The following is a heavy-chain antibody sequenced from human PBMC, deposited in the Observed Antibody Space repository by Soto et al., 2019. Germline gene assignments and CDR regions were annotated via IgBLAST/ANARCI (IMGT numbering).Heavy chain of an antibody. D-gene: IGHD3-10*01. Sequence: SETLSLTCTVSGGSISSGDYYWSWIRQPPGKGLEWIGYIYYSGSTYYNPSLKSRVTISVDTSKNQFSLKLSSVTAADTAVYYCARAPYGSGENGAFDIWGQGTMVTVSS. CDR2: IYYSGST. J-gene: IGHJ3*02. CDR3: ARAPYGSGENGAFDI. CDR1: GGSISSGDYY. V-gene: IGHV4-30-4*01.